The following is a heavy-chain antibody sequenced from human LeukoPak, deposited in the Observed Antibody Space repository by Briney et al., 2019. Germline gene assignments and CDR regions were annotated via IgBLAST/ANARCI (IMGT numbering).Heavy chain of an antibody. Sequence: SGTLSLTCAVSGGSISSSNWWSWVRQPPGKGLEWIGEIYHSGSTNYNPSLKSRVTISVDKSKNQFSLKLSSVTAADTAVYYCAREGRTYYYDSSGYDYWGQGTLVTVSS. CDR3: AREGRTYYYDSSGYDY. J-gene: IGHJ4*02. CDR2: IYHSGST. CDR1: GGSISSSNW. V-gene: IGHV4-4*02. D-gene: IGHD3-22*01.